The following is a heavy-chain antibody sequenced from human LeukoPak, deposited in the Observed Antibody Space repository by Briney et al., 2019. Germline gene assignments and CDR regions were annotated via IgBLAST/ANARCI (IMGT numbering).Heavy chain of an antibody. D-gene: IGHD2-8*01. J-gene: IGHJ4*02. Sequence: GGSLRLSCAASGFTFDDYAMHWVRQAPGKGLEWVSLISWDGGSTYYADSVKGRFTISRDNSKNSLYLQMNSLRAEDTALYYCAKGRGYCTNGVCPGDFDYWGQGTLVTVSS. CDR1: GFTFDDYA. CDR2: ISWDGGST. V-gene: IGHV3-43D*03. CDR3: AKGRGYCTNGVCPGDFDY.